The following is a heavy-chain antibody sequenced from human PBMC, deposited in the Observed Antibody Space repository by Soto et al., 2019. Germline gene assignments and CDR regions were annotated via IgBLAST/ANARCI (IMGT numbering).Heavy chain of an antibody. CDR2: ISSSSSYI. Sequence: PGGSLRLSCAASGFTFSSYSMNWVRQAPGKGLEWVSSISSSSSYIYYADSVKGRLTISRDNAKNSLYLQMNSLRAEDTAVYYCARDIRGYYDFWSGYDYYGMDVRGQGTTVTVSS. CDR1: GFTFSSYS. V-gene: IGHV3-21*01. D-gene: IGHD3-3*01. CDR3: ARDIRGYYDFWSGYDYYGMDV. J-gene: IGHJ6*02.